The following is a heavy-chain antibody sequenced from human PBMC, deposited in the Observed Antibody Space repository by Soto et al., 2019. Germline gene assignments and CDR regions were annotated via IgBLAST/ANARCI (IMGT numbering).Heavy chain of an antibody. CDR1: DDSISHYF. Sequence: SETLSLTCTVSDDSISHYFWTLIRQPPGKGLECIWYVHYSGSTDYNPSLKSRVTTSVDTSKNQFSLKLSFVTAADTAVYYCARMNQLAPKRNAFDIWGKGKMVTV. CDR3: ARMNQLAPKRNAFDI. V-gene: IGHV4-59*01. D-gene: IGHD1-1*01. J-gene: IGHJ3*02. CDR2: VHYSGST.